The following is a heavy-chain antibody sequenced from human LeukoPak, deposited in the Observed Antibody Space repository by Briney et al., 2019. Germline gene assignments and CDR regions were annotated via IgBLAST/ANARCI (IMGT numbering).Heavy chain of an antibody. J-gene: IGHJ4*02. CDR3: ARDLAGAVAGTPDY. CDR2: INPNSGGT. V-gene: IGHV1-2*06. D-gene: IGHD6-19*01. Sequence: ASVKVSCKASGYTFTGYYMHWVRQAPGQGLEWMGRINPNSGGTNYAQKLQGRVTMTTDTSTSTAYMELRSLRSDDTAVYYCARDLAGAVAGTPDYWGQGTLVTVSS. CDR1: GYTFTGYY.